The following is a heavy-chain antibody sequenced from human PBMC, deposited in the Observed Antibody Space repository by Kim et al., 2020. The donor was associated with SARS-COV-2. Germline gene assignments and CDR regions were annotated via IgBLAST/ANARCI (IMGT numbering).Heavy chain of an antibody. CDR3: ARRSVDKGTDY. J-gene: IGHJ4*02. Sequence: NDYASSVKSRITINSDTSKNQFSMQLNSVTPEDTAVYYCARRSVDKGTDYWGQGTLVTVSS. CDR2: N. V-gene: IGHV6-1*01. D-gene: IGHD3-10*01.